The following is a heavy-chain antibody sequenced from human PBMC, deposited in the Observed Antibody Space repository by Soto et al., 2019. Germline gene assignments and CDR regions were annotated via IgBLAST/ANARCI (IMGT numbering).Heavy chain of an antibody. V-gene: IGHV3-74*01. CDR1: GFTFSDYW. CDR3: ARGGRGYYYVDV. J-gene: IGHJ6*03. Sequence: EVQLVESGGGLVQPGGSLRLSCEASGFTFSDYWIHWVRQAPGKGLVWLSRIKGDASTTNYADSVMGRFTVSRDNARNTVYLQMNSLRAEDTAVYYCARGGRGYYYVDVRGKGITVTVSS. CDR2: IKGDASTT.